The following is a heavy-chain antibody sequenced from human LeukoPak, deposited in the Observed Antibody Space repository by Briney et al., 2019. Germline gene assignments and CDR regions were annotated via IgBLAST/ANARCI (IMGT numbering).Heavy chain of an antibody. CDR2: IYYSGST. CDR1: DGSISSSSYS. J-gene: IGHJ6*02. V-gene: IGHV4-39*07. D-gene: IGHD6-13*01. CDR3: ARDLAGATYNIAAAGSPPNYYYYYGMDV. Sequence: PSETLSLTCTVSDGSISSSSYSWGWIRQPPGKGLEWIGSIYYSGSTNYNPSLKSRVTISVDTSKNQFSLKLSSVTAADTAVYYCARDLAGATYNIAAAGSPPNYYYYYGMDVWGQGTTVTVSS.